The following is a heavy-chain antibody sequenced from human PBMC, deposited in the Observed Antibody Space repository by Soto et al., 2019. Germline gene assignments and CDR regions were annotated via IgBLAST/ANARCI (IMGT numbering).Heavy chain of an antibody. CDR2: IYYSGST. CDR1: GGSISSGDYY. Sequence: PSETLSLTCTVSGGSISSGDYYWSWIRQPPGKGLEWIGYIYYSGSTYYNPSLKSRVTISVDTSKNQFSLKLSSVTAADTAVYYCARGETTVTNFDYWGQGTLVTVSS. J-gene: IGHJ4*02. V-gene: IGHV4-30-4*01. D-gene: IGHD4-17*01. CDR3: ARGETTVTNFDY.